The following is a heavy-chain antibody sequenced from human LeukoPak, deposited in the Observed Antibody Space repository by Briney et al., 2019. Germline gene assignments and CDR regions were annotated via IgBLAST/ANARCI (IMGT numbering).Heavy chain of an antibody. J-gene: IGHJ4*02. CDR3: ARGVEPLAANTLAY. V-gene: IGHV3-53*01. CDR1: GFTVITND. Sequence: GGSLRLSCAASGFTVITNDMTWVRQAPGKGLEWVSVLYGDGNTKYADSVQGRFTISRVNSKNTLYLEMNSLSPDDTAVYYCARGVEPLAANTLAYWGQGTLVTVSS. D-gene: IGHD1-14*01. CDR2: LYGDGNT.